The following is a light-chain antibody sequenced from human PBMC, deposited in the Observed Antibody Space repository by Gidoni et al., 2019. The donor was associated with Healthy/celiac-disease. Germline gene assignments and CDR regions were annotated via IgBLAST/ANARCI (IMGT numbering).Light chain of an antibody. V-gene: IGLV1-44*01. CDR1: SSHIGSNT. Sequence: QSVLPQPPSASGTPGQRVTISCSGSSSHIGSNTVNWYQQLPGTAPKLLIYSNNKRPSGVPDRFSGSKSGTSASLAISGLQSEDEADYYCAAWDDSLNGPVFGGGTKLTVL. J-gene: IGLJ2*01. CDR3: AAWDDSLNGPV. CDR2: SNN.